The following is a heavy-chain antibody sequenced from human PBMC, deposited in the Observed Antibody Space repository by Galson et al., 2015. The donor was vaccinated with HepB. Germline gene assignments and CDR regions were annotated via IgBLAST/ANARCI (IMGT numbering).Heavy chain of an antibody. Sequence: SVKVSCKASGYTFTSYGISWVRQAPGQGLEWMGWISAYNGNTNYAQKLQGRVTMTTDTSTSTAYMELRSLRSDDTAVYYCARDMVMGYCSSTSCFDLNWFDPWGQGTLVTVSS. CDR2: ISAYNGNT. J-gene: IGHJ5*02. V-gene: IGHV1-18*04. CDR1: GYTFTSYG. CDR3: ARDMVMGYCSSTSCFDLNWFDP. D-gene: IGHD2-2*01.